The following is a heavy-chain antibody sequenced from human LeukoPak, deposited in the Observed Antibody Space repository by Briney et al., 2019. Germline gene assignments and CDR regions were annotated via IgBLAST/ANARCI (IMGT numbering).Heavy chain of an antibody. V-gene: IGHV1-8*01. D-gene: IGHD6-13*01. CDR2: MNPNSGNT. Sequence: GASVKVSCKSSGYPFTSYDINWVRQAPGQGLEWMGWMNPNSGNTGYAQKFQGRVTMTRNTSISTAYMELSSLISEDTAMYHCARRIAAGGTAIGYWGQGTLVTVSS. J-gene: IGHJ4*02. CDR3: ARRIAAGGTAIGY. CDR1: GYPFTSYD.